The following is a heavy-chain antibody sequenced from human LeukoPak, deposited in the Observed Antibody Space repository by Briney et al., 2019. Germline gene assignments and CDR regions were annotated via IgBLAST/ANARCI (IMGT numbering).Heavy chain of an antibody. J-gene: IGHJ4*02. Sequence: ASVKVSCKASGYTFTSYGISWVRQAPGQGLEWMGWIGAYNGNTNYAQKLQGRVTMTTDTSTSTAYMELRSLRSDDTAVYYCARDRYLRYSYGGGDFDYWGQGTLVTVSS. D-gene: IGHD5-18*01. CDR1: GYTFTSYG. CDR2: IGAYNGNT. CDR3: ARDRYLRYSYGGGDFDY. V-gene: IGHV1-18*01.